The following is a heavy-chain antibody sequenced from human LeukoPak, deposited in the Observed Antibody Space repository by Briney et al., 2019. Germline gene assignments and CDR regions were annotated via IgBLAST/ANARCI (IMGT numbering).Heavy chain of an antibody. CDR1: GYTFSGYY. J-gene: IGHJ4*02. Sequence: ASVKVSCKASGYTFSGYYMHWVRQAPGQGLEWMGYIYPNSGATKYAQKFQGRVTMTRDTSISTAYMELSGLRSDDTAVYYCGTLLSNGPFDYWGQGSLVTVSS. CDR3: GTLLSNGPFDY. CDR2: IYPNSGAT. V-gene: IGHV1-2*02.